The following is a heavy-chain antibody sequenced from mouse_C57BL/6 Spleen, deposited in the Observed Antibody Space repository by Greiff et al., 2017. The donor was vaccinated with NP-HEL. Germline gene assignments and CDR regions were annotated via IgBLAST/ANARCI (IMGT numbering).Heavy chain of an antibody. CDR2: INPSNGGT. D-gene: IGHD2-3*01. CDR3: ARGDGYYGDFDV. CDR1: GYTFTSYW. Sequence: VQLQQPGTELVKPGASVKLSCKASGYTFTSYWMHWVKQRPGQGLEWIGNINPSNGGTNYNEKFKSKATLTVDKSSSTAYMQLSSLTSEDSAVDYCARGDGYYGDFDVWGTGTTVTVSS. V-gene: IGHV1-53*01. J-gene: IGHJ1*03.